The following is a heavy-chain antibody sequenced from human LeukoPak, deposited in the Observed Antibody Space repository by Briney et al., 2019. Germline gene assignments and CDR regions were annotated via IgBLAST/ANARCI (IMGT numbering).Heavy chain of an antibody. CDR1: GGTFSSYT. CDR3: ARTIVVVPAASGAAFDI. J-gene: IGHJ3*02. Sequence: SVKVSCKASGGTFSSYTISWVRQAPGQGLEWMGRIIPILGIANYAQKFQGRVTITADESTSTAYMELSSLRSEDTAVYYCARTIVVVPAASGAAFDIWGQGTMVTVSS. CDR2: IIPILGIA. V-gene: IGHV1-69*02. D-gene: IGHD2-2*01.